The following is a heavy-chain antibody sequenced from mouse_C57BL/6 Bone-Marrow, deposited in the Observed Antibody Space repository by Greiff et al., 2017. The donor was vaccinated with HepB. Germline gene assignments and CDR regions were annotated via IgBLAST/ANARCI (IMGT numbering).Heavy chain of an antibody. CDR3: TRHSKGGYYAMDY. Sequence: EVQGVESGEGLVKPGGSLKLSCAASGFTFSSYAMSWVRQTPEKRLEWVAYISSGGDYIYYADTVKGRFTISRDNARNTLYLQMSSLKSEDTAMYYCTRHSKGGYYAMDYWGQGTSVTVSS. V-gene: IGHV5-9-1*02. CDR2: ISSGGDYI. J-gene: IGHJ4*01. CDR1: GFTFSSYA. D-gene: IGHD2-5*01.